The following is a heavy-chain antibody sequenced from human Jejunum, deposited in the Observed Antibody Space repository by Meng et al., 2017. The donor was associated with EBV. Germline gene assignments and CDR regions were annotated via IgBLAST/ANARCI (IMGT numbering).Heavy chain of an antibody. J-gene: IGHJ1*01. CDR3: AGGAAAGTGSGFQH. CDR1: GXXVSSNSAT. V-gene: IGHV6-1*01. Sequence: QVQLQQSVPGLVKPSXTLSLTCXXSGXXVSSNSATWHWVRQSPSRGLEWLGRTYYRSKSYNDYAVSVKSRITINPDTSKNQFSLQLNSVTPEDTAVYYCAGGAAAGTGSGFQHWGQGTLVTVSS. D-gene: IGHD6-13*01. CDR2: TYYRSKSYN.